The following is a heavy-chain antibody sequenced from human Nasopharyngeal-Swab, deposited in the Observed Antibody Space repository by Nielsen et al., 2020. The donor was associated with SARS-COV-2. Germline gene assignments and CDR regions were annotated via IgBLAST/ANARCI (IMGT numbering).Heavy chain of an antibody. D-gene: IGHD6-19*01. V-gene: IGHV3-33*01. CDR3: ASQAGYSSGWPYYFDY. CDR1: GFTFGSYG. CDR2: IWYDGSNK. J-gene: IGHJ4*02. Sequence: GGSLRLSCAASGFTFGSYGMHWVRQAPGKGLEWVAVIWYDGSNKYYADSVKGRFTISRDNSKNTLYLQMNSLRAEDTAVYYCASQAGYSSGWPYYFDYWGQGTLVTVSS.